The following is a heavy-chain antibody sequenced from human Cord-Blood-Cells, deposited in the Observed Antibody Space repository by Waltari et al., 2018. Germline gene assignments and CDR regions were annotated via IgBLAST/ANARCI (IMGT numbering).Heavy chain of an antibody. CDR1: GFSFRRYG. CDR3: AKDSWAGAFDI. V-gene: IGHV3-30*18. Sequence: QVQLVESGGGVVQPGRSLRLSRAASGFSFRRYGMPCVRQAPGKGLEWVAVIWYDGSNKYYADSVKGRFTISRDNSKNTLYLQMNSLRAEDTAMYYCAKDSWAGAFDIWGQGTMVTVSS. J-gene: IGHJ3*02. D-gene: IGHD2-15*01. CDR2: IWYDGSNK.